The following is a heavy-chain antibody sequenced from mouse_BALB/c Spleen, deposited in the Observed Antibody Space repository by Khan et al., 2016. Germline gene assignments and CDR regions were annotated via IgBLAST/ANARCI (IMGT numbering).Heavy chain of an antibody. J-gene: IGHJ2*01. V-gene: IGHV3-2*02. CDR3: AGWDGCIY. D-gene: IGHD3-3*01. CDR1: GYSITSDYA. CDR2: ISHSGST. Sequence: EVQLQESGPGLVKPSQSLSLTCTVTGYSITSDYAWNWLRQFPGNKLEWMGYISHSGSTSYNPSLKSRISITRDTSKNQFFLQLNSVTTEDTATYYCAGWDGCIYWSQGTTLTVSS.